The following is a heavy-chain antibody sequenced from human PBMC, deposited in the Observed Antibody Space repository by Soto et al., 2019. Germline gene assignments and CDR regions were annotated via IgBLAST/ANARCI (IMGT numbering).Heavy chain of an antibody. CDR2: MNPNSGNT. V-gene: IGHV1-8*01. J-gene: IGHJ5*02. CDR1: GYTFTSYD. D-gene: IGHD3-22*01. CDR3: ARDRTDSGYYTNWLDP. Sequence: ASVKVSCKASGYTFTSYDINWVRQATGQGLEWMGWMNPNSGNTGYAQKFQGRVTISADKSTLTSYMELHSLTSDDTALYYCARDRTDSGYYTNWLDPWGQGTQVTVSS.